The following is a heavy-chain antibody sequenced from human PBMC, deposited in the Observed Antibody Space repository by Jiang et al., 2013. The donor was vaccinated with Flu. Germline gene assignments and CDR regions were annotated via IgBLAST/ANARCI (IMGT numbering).Heavy chain of an antibody. CDR1: GVSIRSSNFY. CDR2: IYYSGNA. J-gene: IGHJ5*02. CDR3: VKFCTYGVCYSP. D-gene: IGHD2-8*01. Sequence: PGLVKPSETLSLTCTVSGVSIRSSNFYWGWIRQSPGQGLEWIGSIYYSGNAYYNPSLKSRVTISVDTSENQFSLRLNSVAAADTAVYYCVKFCTYGVCYSPWGQGTLVTVSS. V-gene: IGHV4-39*07.